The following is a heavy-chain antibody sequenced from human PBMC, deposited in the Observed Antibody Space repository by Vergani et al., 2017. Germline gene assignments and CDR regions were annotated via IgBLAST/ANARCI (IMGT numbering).Heavy chain of an antibody. V-gene: IGHV3-33*01. Sequence: QVQLVEAEGGVVQVGRSLTLFCVVSGFTFSSHGMHWVRQAPGKGLDWVAVIWYDGSNKYYGDSVKGRFTISRDNSKNTLYLQMNSLRVEDTAVYYCARWGNEKRLDSWGQGTLVTVSS. CDR3: ARWGNEKRLDS. J-gene: IGHJ5*01. CDR1: GFTFSSHG. D-gene: IGHD1-1*01. CDR2: IWYDGSNK.